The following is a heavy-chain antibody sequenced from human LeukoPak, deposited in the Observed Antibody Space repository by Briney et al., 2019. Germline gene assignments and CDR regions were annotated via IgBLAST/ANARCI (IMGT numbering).Heavy chain of an antibody. Sequence: GGSLRLSCTASGFTFNTVWMTWFRQAPGKGLEWVGRIKSKTDGERSDYAAAVKGRFIISRDDSEDTLFLQMNSLKTEDTAVYYCTTVHGAGPVNFDYWGQGSLVTVSS. D-gene: IGHD3-16*01. V-gene: IGHV3-15*01. CDR2: IKSKTDGERS. CDR3: TTVHGAGPVNFDY. J-gene: IGHJ4*02. CDR1: GFTFNTVW.